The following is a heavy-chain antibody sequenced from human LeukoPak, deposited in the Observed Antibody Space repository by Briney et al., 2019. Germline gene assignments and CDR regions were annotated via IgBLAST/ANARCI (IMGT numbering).Heavy chain of an antibody. CDR2: INPNSGGT. CDR1: GYSFSDFY. Sequence: ASVKVSCKASGYSFSDFYMHWVRQAPGQGLEWMGWINPNSGGTDYAQKFQGRVTMTRDTSISTAYMALSSLRSDDTAVYYCARAYDILTGKEDYWGQGTLVTVSS. CDR3: ARAYDILTGKEDY. J-gene: IGHJ4*02. D-gene: IGHD3-9*01. V-gene: IGHV1-2*02.